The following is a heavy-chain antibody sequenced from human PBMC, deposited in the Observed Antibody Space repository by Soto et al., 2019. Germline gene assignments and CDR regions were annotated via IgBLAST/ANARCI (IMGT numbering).Heavy chain of an antibody. CDR2: ISSSSSTI. CDR1: GFTFSSYS. Sequence: GSLRLSCAASGFTFSSYSMNWVRQAPGKGLEWVSYISSSSSTIYYADSVKGRFTISRDNAKNSLYLQMNSLRAEDTAVYYCVREYGGDSGCYADFEYWCQGTLVTVSS. V-gene: IGHV3-48*01. CDR3: VREYGGDSGCYADFEY. J-gene: IGHJ4*02. D-gene: IGHD1-26*01.